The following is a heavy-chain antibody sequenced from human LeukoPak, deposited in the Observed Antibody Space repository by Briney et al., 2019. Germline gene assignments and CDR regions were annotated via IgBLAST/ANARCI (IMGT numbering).Heavy chain of an antibody. CDR3: ARSGGGTYYYDSSGTNYFDY. D-gene: IGHD3-22*01. V-gene: IGHV4-38-2*01. J-gene: IGHJ4*02. CDR1: GYSISSGYY. Sequence: SETLSLTCAVSGYSISSGYYWGWIRQPPGKGLEWIGSIYHSGSTYYNPSLKSRVTISVDTSKNQFSLKLSSVTAADTAVYYCARSGGGTYYYDSSGTNYFDYWGQGTLVTVSS. CDR2: IYHSGST.